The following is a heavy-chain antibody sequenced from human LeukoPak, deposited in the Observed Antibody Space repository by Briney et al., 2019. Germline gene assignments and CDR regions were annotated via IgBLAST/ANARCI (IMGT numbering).Heavy chain of an antibody. D-gene: IGHD2-8*01. CDR1: GFTFTSYW. V-gene: IGHV3-74*01. CDR3: ARVGNGDLTWFNP. CDR2: INSDGSST. J-gene: IGHJ5*02. Sequence: PGGSLRLSCVASGFTFTSYWMHWVRQAPGKGLVWVSRINSDGSSTNYADSVKGRFTISRDNAKNTLYLQTNSLRAEDTAVYYCARVGNGDLTWFNPWGQGTLVSVSS.